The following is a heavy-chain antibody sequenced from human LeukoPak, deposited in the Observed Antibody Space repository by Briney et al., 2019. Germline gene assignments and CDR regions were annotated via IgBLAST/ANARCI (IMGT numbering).Heavy chain of an antibody. J-gene: IGHJ4*02. Sequence: GGSLRLSCVASGFTFSGYWMSWARQAPGKGLEWVANIKQDGSEKYYVDSVKGRFTISRDNAKNSLYLQMNSLRAEDTAVYYCARDHGLRFDYWGQGTLVTVSS. CDR1: GFTFSGYW. CDR2: IKQDGSEK. V-gene: IGHV3-7*04. CDR3: ARDHGLRFDY. D-gene: IGHD4-17*01.